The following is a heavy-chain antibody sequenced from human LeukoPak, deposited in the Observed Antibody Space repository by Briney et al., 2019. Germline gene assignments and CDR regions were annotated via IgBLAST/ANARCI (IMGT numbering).Heavy chain of an antibody. CDR2: INHSGST. CDR3: ATRDGIAAAGFTGANWFDP. D-gene: IGHD6-13*01. V-gene: IGHV4-34*01. CDR1: GGSFSGHY. Sequence: SETLSLTCAVYGGSFSGHYWSWIRQPPGKGLEWIGEINHSGSTNYNPSLKSRVTISVDTSKNQFSLKLSSVTAADTAVYYCATRDGIAAAGFTGANWFDPWGQGTLVTVSS. J-gene: IGHJ5*02.